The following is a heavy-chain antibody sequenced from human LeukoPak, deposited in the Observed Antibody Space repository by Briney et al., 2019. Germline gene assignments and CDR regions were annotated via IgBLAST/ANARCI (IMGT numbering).Heavy chain of an antibody. CDR1: GGTFSRYA. Sequence: XVKVSCKASGGTFSRYAISGVGQAPGQEGEGMGGSIPILGTANYAQKIQGRVTNTGDEDKRRAYMEVSSLRSEDTAVYYCARDQGYDFWSGYRWFDPWGQGTLVTVSS. CDR2: SIPILGTA. CDR3: ARDQGYDFWSGYRWFDP. D-gene: IGHD3-3*01. V-gene: IGHV1-69*01. J-gene: IGHJ5*02.